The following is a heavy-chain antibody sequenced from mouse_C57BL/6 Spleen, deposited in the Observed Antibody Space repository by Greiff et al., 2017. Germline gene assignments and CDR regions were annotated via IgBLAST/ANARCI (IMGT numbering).Heavy chain of an antibody. J-gene: IGHJ1*03. CDR2: IHPNSGST. V-gene: IGHV1-64*01. D-gene: IGHD1-1*01. CDR3: ARSGHTTVVARYWYFDV. Sequence: QVQLQQPGAELVKPGASVKLSCKASGYTFTSYWMHWVKQRPGQGLEWIGMIHPNSGSTNYNEKFKSKATLTVDKSSSTAYMQLSSLTSEDSAVYYCARSGHTTVVARYWYFDVWGTGTTVTVSS. CDR1: GYTFTSYW.